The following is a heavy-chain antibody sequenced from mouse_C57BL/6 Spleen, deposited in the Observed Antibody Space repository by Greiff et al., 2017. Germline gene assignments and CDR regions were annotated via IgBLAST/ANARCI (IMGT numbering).Heavy chain of an antibody. CDR1: GYTFTSYW. V-gene: IGHV1-53*01. J-gene: IGHJ3*01. D-gene: IGHD2-3*01. CDR3: ARSSYDGYLFAY. CDR2: INPSNGGT. Sequence: QVQLQQPGPELVKPGASVKLSCKASGYTFTSYWMHWVKQRPGKGLEWIGYINPSNGGTNYNEKFKSKATLTVDKSSSTAYMQLISLTSEDSAVYYCARSSYDGYLFAYWGQGTLVTVSA.